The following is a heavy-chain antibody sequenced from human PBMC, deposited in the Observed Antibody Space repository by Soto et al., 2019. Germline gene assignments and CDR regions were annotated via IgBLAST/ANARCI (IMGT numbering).Heavy chain of an antibody. CDR1: GYSFTSYW. CDR3: ARPNRRDCYNWAGWYGMDV. Sequence: PGESLKISCKGSGYSFTSYWISWVRQMPGKGLEWMGRIDPSDSYTNYSPSFQGHVTISADKSISTAYLQWSSLKASDTAMYYCARPNRRDCYNWAGWYGMDVWCQGTTVTVSS. D-gene: IGHD2-21*01. CDR2: IDPSDSYT. V-gene: IGHV5-10-1*01. J-gene: IGHJ6*02.